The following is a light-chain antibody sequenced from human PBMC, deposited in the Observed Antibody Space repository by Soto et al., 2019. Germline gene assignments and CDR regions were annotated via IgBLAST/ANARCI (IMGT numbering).Light chain of an antibody. CDR1: SSDVCGYNY. CDR2: EVS. Sequence: QSALTQPASVSWSPGQSITISCTGTSSDVCGYNYVSWYQQHPGKAPKLMIYEVSNRPSGVSNRFSGSKSGNTASLTISGLQAEDEADYYCSSYTSSSIDYVFGTGTKLTVL. CDR3: SSYTSSSIDYV. J-gene: IGLJ1*01. V-gene: IGLV2-14*01.